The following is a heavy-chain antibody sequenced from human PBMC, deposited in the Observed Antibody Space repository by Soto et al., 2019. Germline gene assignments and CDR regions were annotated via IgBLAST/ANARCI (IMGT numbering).Heavy chain of an antibody. J-gene: IGHJ5*02. CDR1: GGSFSGYY. V-gene: IGHV4-34*01. Sequence: SETLSLTCAVYGGSFSGYYWSWIRQPPGKGLEWIGEINHSGSTNYNPSLKSRVTISVDTSKNQFSLKLSSVTAADTAVYYCARLGAYYYGSGNLNWFDPWGQGTLVTVS. CDR3: ARLGAYYYGSGNLNWFDP. D-gene: IGHD3-10*01. CDR2: INHSGST.